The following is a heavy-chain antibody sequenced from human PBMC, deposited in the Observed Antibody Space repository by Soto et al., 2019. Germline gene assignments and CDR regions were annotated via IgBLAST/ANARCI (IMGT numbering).Heavy chain of an antibody. V-gene: IGHV1-8*01. CDR2: MNPNSGNT. Sequence: ASVKVSCKASGYTFTSYDINWVRQATGQGLEWMGWMNPNSGNTGYAQKFQGRVTMTRNTSISTAYMELSSLRSEDTAVYYCARGLAANYYSYMGVGGKGTTATFSS. J-gene: IGHJ6*03. CDR1: GYTFTSYD. CDR3: ARGLAANYYSYMGV. D-gene: IGHD2-15*01.